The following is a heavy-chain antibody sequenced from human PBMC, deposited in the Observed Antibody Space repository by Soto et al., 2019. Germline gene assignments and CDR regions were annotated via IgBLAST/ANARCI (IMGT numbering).Heavy chain of an antibody. CDR2: IYWDDDK. Sequence: QITLKESGPPLVKPTQPLTLTCTFSGFSLSTRGVGVGWIRQPPGKALEWLALIYWDDDKRYTPSLKTRLTITKDTAKNQVVLTMIKMDPVDTATYSCAHIGVSRWFDFWGQGTLVTVSS. V-gene: IGHV2-5*02. CDR1: GFSLSTRGVG. J-gene: IGHJ4*02. CDR3: AHIGVSRWFDF. D-gene: IGHD6-13*01.